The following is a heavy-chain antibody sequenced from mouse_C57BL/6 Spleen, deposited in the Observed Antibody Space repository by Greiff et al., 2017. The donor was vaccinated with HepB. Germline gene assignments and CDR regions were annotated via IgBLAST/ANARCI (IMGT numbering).Heavy chain of an antibody. Sequence: EVQRVESGGDLVKPGGSLKLSCAASGFTFSSYGMSWVRQTPDKRLEWVATISSGGSYTYYPDSVKGRFTISRDNAKNTLYLQMSSLKSEDTAMYYCARRTGPDAMDYWGQGTSVTVSS. J-gene: IGHJ4*01. CDR2: ISSGGSYT. CDR3: ARRTGPDAMDY. CDR1: GFTFSSYG. V-gene: IGHV5-6*01. D-gene: IGHD4-1*01.